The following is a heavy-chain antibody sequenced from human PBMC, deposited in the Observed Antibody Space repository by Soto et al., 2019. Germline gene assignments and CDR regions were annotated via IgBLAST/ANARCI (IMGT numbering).Heavy chain of an antibody. CDR3: AKLARGYEIFDY. CDR2: ISYDGSNK. Sequence: QVQLVESGGGVVQPGRSLRLSCAASGFTFSSYGMHWVRQAPGKGLEWVAVISYDGSNKYYADSVKGRFTISRDNSKNTLYLQMNSLRAEDTAVYYCAKLARGYEIFDYWGQGTLVTVSS. V-gene: IGHV3-30*18. J-gene: IGHJ4*02. D-gene: IGHD5-12*01. CDR1: GFTFSSYG.